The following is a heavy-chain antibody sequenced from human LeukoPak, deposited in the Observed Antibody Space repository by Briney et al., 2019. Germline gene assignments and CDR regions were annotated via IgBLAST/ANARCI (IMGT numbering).Heavy chain of an antibody. CDR2: ISSSSSYI. Sequence: GGSLRLSCAASGFTFSSYSMNWVRQAPGKGLEWVSSISSSSSYIYYADSVKGRFTISRDNAKNSLYLQMNSLRAEDTAVYYCARSSILTLSNWFDPWGQGTLVTVSS. CDR3: ARSSILTLSNWFDP. J-gene: IGHJ5*02. CDR1: GFTFSSYS. V-gene: IGHV3-21*01. D-gene: IGHD3-9*01.